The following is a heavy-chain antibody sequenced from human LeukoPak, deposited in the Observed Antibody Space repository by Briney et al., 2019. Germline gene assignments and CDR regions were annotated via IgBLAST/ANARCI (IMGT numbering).Heavy chain of an antibody. Sequence: ASVKVSCKASGYTFTSYGISWVRQAPGQGLEWMGWISAYNGNTNYAQKLQGRVTMTTDTSTSTAYMELSSLRSEDTAVYYCARTGYSSGQVDAFDIWGQGTMVTVSS. CDR1: GYTFTSYG. J-gene: IGHJ3*02. CDR2: ISAYNGNT. V-gene: IGHV1-18*01. D-gene: IGHD6-19*01. CDR3: ARTGYSSGQVDAFDI.